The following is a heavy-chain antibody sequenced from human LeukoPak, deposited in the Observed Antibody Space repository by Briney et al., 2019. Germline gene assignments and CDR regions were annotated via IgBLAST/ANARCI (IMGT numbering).Heavy chain of an antibody. CDR1: GFTLSNFW. J-gene: IGHJ4*02. CDR2: IIQDGSEK. CDR3: ARDRSGSFDH. V-gene: IGHV3-7*04. D-gene: IGHD3-10*01. Sequence: GGSLRLSCAASGFTLSNFWMSWVRQAPGKGLEWVANIIQDGSEKYYVDSVKGRFTVSRDNAKRSVYLQMNSLRGEDTAVYYCARDRSGSFDHWGQGTLVAVSS.